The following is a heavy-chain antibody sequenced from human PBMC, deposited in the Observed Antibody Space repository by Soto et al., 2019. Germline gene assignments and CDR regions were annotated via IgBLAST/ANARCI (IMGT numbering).Heavy chain of an antibody. J-gene: IGHJ4*02. CDR2: ISYDGSNK. CDR1: EFTFSSYA. V-gene: IGHV3-30*04. Sequence: GGSLRLSYAASEFTFSSYAMHWVRQAPGKGLEWVAVISYDGSNKYYADSVKGRFTISRDNSKNTLYLQMNSLRAEDTAVYYCAKDPRITMIVVPGGDYWGQGTLVTVSS. CDR3: AKDPRITMIVVPGGDY. D-gene: IGHD3-22*01.